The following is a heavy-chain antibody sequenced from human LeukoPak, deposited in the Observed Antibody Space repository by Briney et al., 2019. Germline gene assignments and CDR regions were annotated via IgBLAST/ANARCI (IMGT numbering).Heavy chain of an antibody. D-gene: IGHD1-1*01. CDR1: GFTFSSYS. V-gene: IGHV3-21*01. Sequence: GGSLRLSCAASGFTFSSYSMNWVRQAPGKGLEWVSSISSSSSYIYYADSVKGRFTISRDNAKNSLYLQMSSLRAEDTAVYYCARNGRSPKRETPLDYWGQGTLVTVSS. CDR3: ARNGRSPKRETPLDY. CDR2: ISSSSSYI. J-gene: IGHJ4*02.